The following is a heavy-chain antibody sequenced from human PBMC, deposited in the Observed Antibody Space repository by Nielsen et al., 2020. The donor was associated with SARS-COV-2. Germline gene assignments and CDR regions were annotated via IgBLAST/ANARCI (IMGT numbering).Heavy chain of an antibody. Sequence: GGSLRLSCAASGFTFSSYWMHWVRQAPGKGLEWVSAISGSGGSTYYADSVKGRFTISRDNSKNTLYLQMNSLRAEDTAVYYCAKGRIAAAAKAPVDYRGQGTLVTVSS. CDR2: ISGSGGST. D-gene: IGHD6-13*01. J-gene: IGHJ4*02. CDR3: AKGRIAAAAKAPVDY. V-gene: IGHV3-23*01. CDR1: GFTFSSYW.